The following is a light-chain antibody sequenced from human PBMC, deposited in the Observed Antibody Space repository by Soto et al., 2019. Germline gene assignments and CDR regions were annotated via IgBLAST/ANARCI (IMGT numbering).Light chain of an antibody. CDR3: QHYNSYSEA. Sequence: EVVMTQSPATLSVSPGERATLSCRASRGIGSTLAWYQQKPGQTPRLLIYDTSTRATGVPGRFIGSRSGTEFTLTITSLQSEDFAIYYCQHYNSYSEAFGQGTKVELK. CDR1: RGIGST. CDR2: DTS. V-gene: IGKV3-15*01. J-gene: IGKJ1*01.